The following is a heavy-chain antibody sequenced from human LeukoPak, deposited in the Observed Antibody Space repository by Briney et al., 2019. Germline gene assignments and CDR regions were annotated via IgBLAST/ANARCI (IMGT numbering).Heavy chain of an antibody. V-gene: IGHV4-59*11. D-gene: IGHD3-22*01. CDR3: ASYDSSGRAFDI. J-gene: IGHJ3*02. CDR2: IYYTGST. Sequence: SKTLSLTCTVSGGSISSHYWTWIRQPPGKGLEWIGYIYYTGSTNYNPSLQSRVTISVDTSKNQFSLKLSSVTAADTAVYYCASYDSSGRAFDIWGQGTMVTVSS. CDR1: GGSISSHY.